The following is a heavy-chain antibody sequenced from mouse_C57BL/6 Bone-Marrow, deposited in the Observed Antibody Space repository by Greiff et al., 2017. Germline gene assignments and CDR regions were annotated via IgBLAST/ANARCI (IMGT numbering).Heavy chain of an antibody. J-gene: IGHJ1*03. CDR2: INPNYGTT. V-gene: IGHV1-39*01. CDR1: GYSFTDYN. CDR3: DITTVVARYFDV. Sequence: LQQSGPELVKPGASVKISCKASGYSFTDYNMNWVKQSNGKSLEWIGVINPNYGTTSYNQKFKGKATLTVDQSSSTAYMQLNSLTSEDSAVYYCDITTVVARYFDVWGTGTTVTVSS. D-gene: IGHD1-1*01.